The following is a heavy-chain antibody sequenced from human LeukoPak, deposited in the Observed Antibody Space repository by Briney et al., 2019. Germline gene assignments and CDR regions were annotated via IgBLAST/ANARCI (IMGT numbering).Heavy chain of an antibody. CDR3: ARLASGSYGPLTPFDY. V-gene: IGHV4-59*08. J-gene: IGHJ4*02. D-gene: IGHD1-26*01. Sequence: SETLSLTCTVSGGSISSYYWSWIRQPPGKGLEWIGDIYYSGSTNYTPSLKSRVTISVDTSKNQFSLRLSSVTAADTAVYYSARLASGSYGPLTPFDYWGQGTLVTASS. CDR1: GGSISSYY. CDR2: IYYSGST.